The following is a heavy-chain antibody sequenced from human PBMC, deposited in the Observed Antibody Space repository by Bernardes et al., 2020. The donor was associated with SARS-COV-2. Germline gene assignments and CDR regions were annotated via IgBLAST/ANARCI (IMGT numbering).Heavy chain of an antibody. CDR1: GFTFSSYA. Sequence: GGSLRLSCAASGFTFSSYAMSWVRQAPGKGLEWVSTISASGGSTYYADSVKGRFTISRDNSKNTLYLQMNSLRAEDTAVYYCATLAIYSSSWYGSFDYWGQGTLVTVSS. CDR2: ISASGGST. V-gene: IGHV3-23*01. CDR3: ATLAIYSSSWYGSFDY. D-gene: IGHD6-13*01. J-gene: IGHJ4*02.